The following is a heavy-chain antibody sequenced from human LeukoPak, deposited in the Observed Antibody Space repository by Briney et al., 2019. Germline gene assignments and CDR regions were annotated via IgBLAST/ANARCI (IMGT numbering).Heavy chain of an antibody. CDR1: GFTFSSYA. CDR3: AKDQLPWFGELLSGGDY. J-gene: IGHJ4*02. V-gene: IGHV3-23*01. Sequence: PGGSLRLSCAASGFTFSSYAMSWVRQAPGKGLEWVSAISGSGGSTYYADSVKGRFTISRDNSKNTLYLQMNSLRAEDTAVYYCAKDQLPWFGELLSGGDYWGQGTLVTVSS. CDR2: ISGSGGST. D-gene: IGHD3-10*01.